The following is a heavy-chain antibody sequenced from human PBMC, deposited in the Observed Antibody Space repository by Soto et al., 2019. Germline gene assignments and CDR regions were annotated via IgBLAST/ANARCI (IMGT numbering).Heavy chain of an antibody. CDR1: GFTFRSYV. J-gene: IGHJ4*02. CDR2: TSYDGSNK. CDR3: ARWGTTGGLDV. D-gene: IGHD1-1*01. Sequence: QVQLVESGGGVVQPGTSLRLSCVGSGFTFRSYVIHWVRQAPCKGLEWVALTSYDGSNKYYDDSVKGRFTISRDNYRNTVDLQMDNLSLEDTALYDCARWGTTGGLDVWGQGTLVSVSS. V-gene: IGHV3-30*19.